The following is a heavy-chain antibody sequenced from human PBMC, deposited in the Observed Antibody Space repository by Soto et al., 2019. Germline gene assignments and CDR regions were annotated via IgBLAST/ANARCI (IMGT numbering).Heavy chain of an antibody. CDR1: GYIFTGHF. CDR2: INPKTGDT. J-gene: IGHJ3*02. CDR3: VRGGSMTMAATLKTPFDI. V-gene: IGHV1-2*02. D-gene: IGHD2-15*01. Sequence: QVQLVQSGAEVKKPGASMKVSCKASGYIFTGHFMHWVRLAPGQGLEWMGWINPKTGDTGYAQKFQGRVTLTRDTSINTAYMDLNSLISDDTAVYYCVRGGSMTMAATLKTPFDIWGQGKMVTVSS.